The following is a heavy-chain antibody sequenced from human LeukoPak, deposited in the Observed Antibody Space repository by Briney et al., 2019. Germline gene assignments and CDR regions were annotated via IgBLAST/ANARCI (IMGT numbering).Heavy chain of an antibody. CDR3: AREGPTTVTTDY. J-gene: IGHJ4*02. CDR2: IKQDGNEK. Sequence: GGSLRLSCAASGFAFRTYWMSWVRQAPGKGLEWVANIKQDGNEKYYVDSVKGRFTISRDNAKNSLYLQMNSLRAEDTAVYYCAREGPTTVTTDYWGQGTLVTVSS. D-gene: IGHD4-17*01. CDR1: GFAFRTYW. V-gene: IGHV3-7*01.